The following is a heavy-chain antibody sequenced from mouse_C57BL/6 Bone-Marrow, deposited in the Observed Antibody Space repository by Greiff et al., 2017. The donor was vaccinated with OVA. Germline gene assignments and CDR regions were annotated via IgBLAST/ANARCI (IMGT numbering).Heavy chain of an antibody. J-gene: IGHJ4*01. CDR2: ISSGSSTI. CDR1: GFTFSDYG. D-gene: IGHD3-3*01. Sequence: EVKLMESGGGLVKPGGSLKLSCAASGFTFSDYGMHWVRQAPEKGLEWVAYISSGSSTIYYADTVKGRFTISRDNAKNTLFLRMTSLRSEDTAMYYCAREGRRGAMDYWGQGTSVTVSS. CDR3: AREGRRGAMDY. V-gene: IGHV5-17*01.